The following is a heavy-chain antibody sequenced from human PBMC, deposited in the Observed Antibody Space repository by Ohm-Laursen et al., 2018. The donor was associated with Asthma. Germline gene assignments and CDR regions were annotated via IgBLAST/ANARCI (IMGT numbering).Heavy chain of an antibody. V-gene: IGHV4-39*01. CDR3: LRSRTRGAFDY. J-gene: IGHJ4*02. Sequence: SDTLSLTWTVSGDPIRDTYTWGWVRQPPGKGLEYIGTISYSGTPYDNPSLRGRVTISVDTSKNQFSLKVSSVTAADTAVYYCLRSRTRGAFDYWGQGRLVTVSS. CDR2: ISYSGTP. D-gene: IGHD1-1*01. CDR1: GDPIRDTYT.